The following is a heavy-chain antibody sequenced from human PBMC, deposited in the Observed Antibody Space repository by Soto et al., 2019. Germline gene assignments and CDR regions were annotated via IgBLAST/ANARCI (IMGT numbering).Heavy chain of an antibody. CDR3: ARGQWLEHDAFDI. Sequence: SLTCTVSGGSISSSSYYWGWIRQPPGKGLEWIGSIFYSGSTYYNPSLKSRVTISVDTSKNQFSLKLSSVTAADTAVYYCARGQWLEHDAFDIWGQGTMVTFSS. CDR2: IFYSGST. J-gene: IGHJ3*02. D-gene: IGHD6-19*01. V-gene: IGHV4-39*01. CDR1: GGSISSSSYY.